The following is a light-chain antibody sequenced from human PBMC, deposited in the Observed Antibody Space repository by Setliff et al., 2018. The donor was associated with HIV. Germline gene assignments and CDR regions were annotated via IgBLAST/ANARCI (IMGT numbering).Light chain of an antibody. J-gene: IGLJ1*01. Sequence: QSVLTQPPSVSGAPGRRVTISCTGTSSNIGAGYDVHWYQQLPGAAPKLLIYGNNNRPSGVPNRFSGSSSGSSASLAITGLQAEDEADYYCSSYTRRSTSVFGAGTKVTVL. CDR1: SSNIGAGYD. CDR2: GNN. V-gene: IGLV1-40*01. CDR3: SSYTRRSTSV.